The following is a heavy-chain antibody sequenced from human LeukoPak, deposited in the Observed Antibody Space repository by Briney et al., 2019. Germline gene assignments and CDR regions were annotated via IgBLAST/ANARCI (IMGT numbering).Heavy chain of an antibody. D-gene: IGHD2-15*01. CDR2: IYYSGST. CDR3: ASTPGYCSGGSCYFRNWFDP. V-gene: IGHV4-59*01. CDR1: GGSISSYY. J-gene: IGHJ5*02. Sequence: SETLSLTCTVSGGSISSYYWSWIRQPPGKGLEWIGYIYYSGSTNYNPSLKSRVTISVDTSKNQFSLKLSSVTAADTAVYYCASTPGYCSGGSCYFRNWFDPWGQGTLVTVSS.